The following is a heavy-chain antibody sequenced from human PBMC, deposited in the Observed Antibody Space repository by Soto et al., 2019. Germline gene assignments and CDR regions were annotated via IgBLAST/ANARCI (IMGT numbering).Heavy chain of an antibody. CDR2: ISAYNGNT. Sequence: ASVKVSCKASGYTFTSYGISWVRQAPGQGLEWMGWISAYNGNTNYAQKIQGRVTMTTDTSTSTAYMELRSLRSDDTAVYYCARDQEVGSWPQPYYFDYWGQGTLVTVSS. CDR1: GYTFTSYG. V-gene: IGHV1-18*01. J-gene: IGHJ4*02. CDR3: ARDQEVGSWPQPYYFDY. D-gene: IGHD6-13*01.